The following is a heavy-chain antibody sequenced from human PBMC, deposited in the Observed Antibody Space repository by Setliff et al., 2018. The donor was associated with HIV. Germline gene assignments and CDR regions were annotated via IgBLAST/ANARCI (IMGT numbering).Heavy chain of an antibody. D-gene: IGHD3-10*01. Sequence: SVKVSCKASGGTFSSFAISWVHQAPGQGLEWMGGIIPIFGTANYAQKFQGRVTITTDESTTTAYMELRILRSEDTAVYYCARETYYGSGSYLPTEYYYYYMDVWGKGTTVTVSS. J-gene: IGHJ6*03. CDR1: GGTFSSFA. CDR3: ARETYYGSGSYLPTEYYYYYMDV. CDR2: IIPIFGTA. V-gene: IGHV1-69*05.